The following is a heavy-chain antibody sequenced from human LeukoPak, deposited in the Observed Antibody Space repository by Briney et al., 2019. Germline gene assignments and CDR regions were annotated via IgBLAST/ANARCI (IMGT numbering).Heavy chain of an antibody. V-gene: IGHV3-7*01. D-gene: IGHD3-9*01. CDR2: INPDGNDR. CDR1: GISITNYW. J-gene: IGHJ4*02. Sequence: GGSLRLSCVASGISITNYWMSWVRQAPGRGLEWVANINPDGNDRRYMDPVNGRFTISRDNAKNTLYLQMNYLRVEDTAVYYCASAHFVCLLGGQGALVTVSS. CDR3: ASAHFVCLL.